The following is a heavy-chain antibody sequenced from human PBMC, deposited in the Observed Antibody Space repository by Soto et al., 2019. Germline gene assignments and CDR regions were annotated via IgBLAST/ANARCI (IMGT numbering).Heavy chain of an antibody. CDR3: ARERRYSYGYADGMDV. Sequence: SETLSLTCTVSGGSISSGGYYWSWIRQHPGKGLEWIGYIYYSGSTYYNPSLKSRVTISVDTSKNQFSLKLSYVTAADTAVYYCARERRYSYGYADGMDVWGQGTTVTVSS. D-gene: IGHD5-18*01. CDR1: GGSISSGGYY. CDR2: IYYSGST. J-gene: IGHJ6*02. V-gene: IGHV4-31*03.